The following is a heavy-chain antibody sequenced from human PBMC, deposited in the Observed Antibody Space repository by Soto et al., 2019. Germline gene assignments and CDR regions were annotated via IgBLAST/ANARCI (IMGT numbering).Heavy chain of an antibody. CDR1: GGSISSSSYY. Sequence: LSLTCTVSGGSISSSSYYWGWIRQPSGKGLEWIGSIYYSGSTYYNPSLKSRVTISVDTSKNQFSLKLSSVTAADTAVYYCARHPFVEPPTTRYYYYGMDVWGQGTTVTVSS. J-gene: IGHJ6*02. V-gene: IGHV4-39*01. CDR3: ARHPFVEPPTTRYYYYGMDV. D-gene: IGHD1-1*01. CDR2: IYYSGST.